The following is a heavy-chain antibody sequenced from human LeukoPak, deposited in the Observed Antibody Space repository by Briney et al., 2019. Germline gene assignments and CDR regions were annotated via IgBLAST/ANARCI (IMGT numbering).Heavy chain of an antibody. CDR2: IRSKAYGGTT. V-gene: IGHV3-49*04. CDR3: RLYQLLLDAFDI. CDR1: GFTFGDYA. J-gene: IGHJ3*02. Sequence: GGSLRLSCTASGFTFGDYAMSWVRQAPGKGLEWVGFIRSKAYGGTTEYAASVKGRFTISRDDSKSIAYLQMNSLKTEDTAVYYCRLYQLLLDAFDIWGQGTMVTVSS. D-gene: IGHD2-2*01.